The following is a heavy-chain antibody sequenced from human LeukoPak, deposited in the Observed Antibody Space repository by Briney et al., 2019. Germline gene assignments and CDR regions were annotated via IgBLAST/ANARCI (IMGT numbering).Heavy chain of an antibody. Sequence: SGGSLRLSCAASGFTFSSYAMHWVRQAPGKGLEWVAVILYDGSNKFYADSVKGRFTISRDNAKNSLYLQMNSLRAEDTAVYYCARDERFLEWLLDYWGQGTLVTVSS. CDR3: ARDERFLEWLLDY. V-gene: IGHV3-30*04. CDR1: GFTFSSYA. J-gene: IGHJ4*02. D-gene: IGHD3-3*01. CDR2: ILYDGSNK.